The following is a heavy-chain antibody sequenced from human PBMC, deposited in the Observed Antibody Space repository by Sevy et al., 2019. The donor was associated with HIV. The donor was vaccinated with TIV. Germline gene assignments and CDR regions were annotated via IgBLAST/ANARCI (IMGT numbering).Heavy chain of an antibody. J-gene: IGHJ4*02. CDR1: GGSFSGYY. D-gene: IGHD2-2*01. CDR2: INHSGST. Sequence: SETLSLTCAVYGGSFSGYYWSWIRQPPGKGLEWIGEINHSGSTNYNPSLKSRVTISVDTSKNQFSLKLSSVTAADTVVYYCARGRLIGDIVVVPAAILPGPYDYWGQGTLVTVSS. V-gene: IGHV4-34*01. CDR3: ARGRLIGDIVVVPAAILPGPYDY.